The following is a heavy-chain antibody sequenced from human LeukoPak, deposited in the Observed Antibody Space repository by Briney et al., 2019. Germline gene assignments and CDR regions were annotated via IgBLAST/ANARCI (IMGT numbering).Heavy chain of an antibody. V-gene: IGHV3-48*01. Sequence: GGSLRLSCAASGFTFSSYSMSSSSTIYYADSVKGRFTISRDNAKNSLYLQMNSLRAEDTAVYYCAKDLRILTGYDYWGQGTLVTVSS. CDR3: AKDLRILTGYDY. CDR1: GFTFSSYS. CDR2: SSSTI. D-gene: IGHD3-9*01. J-gene: IGHJ4*02.